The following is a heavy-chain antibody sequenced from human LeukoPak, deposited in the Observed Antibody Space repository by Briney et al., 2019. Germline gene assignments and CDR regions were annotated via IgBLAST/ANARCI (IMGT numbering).Heavy chain of an antibody. D-gene: IGHD5-12*01. CDR1: GGTFSSHA. Sequence: ASVKVSCKGSGGTFSSHALSWVRQAPGQGLEWMGTIIPIFGTTNSVQKFQGRVTMTADASTSTAYMDLRSLRSDDTAVYYCARALGVANNDPFDVWGQGTKVIVTP. CDR2: IIPIFGTT. CDR3: ARALGVANNDPFDV. J-gene: IGHJ3*01. V-gene: IGHV1-69*13.